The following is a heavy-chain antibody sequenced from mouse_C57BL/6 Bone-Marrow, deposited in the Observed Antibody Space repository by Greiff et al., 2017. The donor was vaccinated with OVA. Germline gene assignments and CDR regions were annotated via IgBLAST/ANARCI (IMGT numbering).Heavy chain of an antibody. CDR1: GYTFTSYW. V-gene: IGHV1-50*01. Sequence: VQLQQPGAELVMPGASVKLSCKASGYTFTSYWMQWVKQRPGQGLEWIGEIDPSDTYTNYNQKFKGKATLTVDTSSSTAYMQLSSLTSDDSAVYYCATGFDYWGQGTTLTVSS. D-gene: IGHD4-1*01. J-gene: IGHJ2*01. CDR2: IDPSDTYT. CDR3: ATGFDY.